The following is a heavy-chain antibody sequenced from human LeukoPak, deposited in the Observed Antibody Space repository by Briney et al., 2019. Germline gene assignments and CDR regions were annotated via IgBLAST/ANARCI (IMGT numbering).Heavy chain of an antibody. J-gene: IGHJ5*02. CDR3: ARDRKYYYDSSGAYNWFDP. D-gene: IGHD3-22*01. Sequence: PSETLSLTCTVSGGSINSYYWSWIRQPPGKGLEWIGYIYYSGSTNYNPSLKSRVTISVDTSKNQFSLKLSSVTAADTAVYYCARDRKYYYDSSGAYNWFDPWGQGTLVTVSS. CDR2: IYYSGST. V-gene: IGHV4-59*01. CDR1: GGSINSYY.